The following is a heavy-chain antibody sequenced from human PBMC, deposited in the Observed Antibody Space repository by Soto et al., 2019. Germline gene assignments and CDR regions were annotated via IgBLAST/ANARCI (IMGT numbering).Heavy chain of an antibody. CDR3: ARSHRVPYYDILTGYYTGDAFDI. V-gene: IGHV1-18*01. CDR2: ISAYNGNT. Sequence: QVQLVQSGAEVKKPGASVKVSCKASGYTFTSYGISWVRQAPGQGLEWMGWISAYNGNTNYAQKLQGRVTMTTEPSTSTAYMELRSLRSDDTAVYYCARSHRVPYYDILTGYYTGDAFDIWGQGTMVTVSS. CDR1: GYTFTSYG. J-gene: IGHJ3*02. D-gene: IGHD3-9*01.